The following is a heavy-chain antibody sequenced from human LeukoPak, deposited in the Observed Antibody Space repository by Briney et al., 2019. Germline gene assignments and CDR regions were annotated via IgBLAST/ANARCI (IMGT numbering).Heavy chain of an antibody. J-gene: IGHJ4*02. CDR1: GFTFSSYE. D-gene: IGHD1-7*01. V-gene: IGHV3-48*03. CDR3: ARGASLVWNYEGARGFDY. Sequence: GGSLRLSCAASGFTFSSYEMNWVRQAPGKGLEWVSYISSSGSTIYYADSVKGRFTISRDNAKNSLYLQMNSLRAEDTAVYYCARGASLVWNYEGARGFDYWGQGTLVTVSS. CDR2: ISSSGSTI.